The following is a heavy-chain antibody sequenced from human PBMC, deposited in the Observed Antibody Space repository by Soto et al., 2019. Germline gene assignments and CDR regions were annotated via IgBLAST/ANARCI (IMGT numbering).Heavy chain of an antibody. D-gene: IGHD2-2*01. J-gene: IGHJ4*02. CDR1: GFTFSSYS. CDR3: ASPVDCSRTNCIR. Sequence: GGSLRLSCAASGFTFSSYSMNWVRQAPGKGLEWVSYISSSSNSIYYADSVKGRFTISRDNAKNSLHLQMNSLRAEDTAVYYCASPVDCSRTNCIRWGQGTLVTVSS. CDR2: ISSSSNSI. V-gene: IGHV3-48*01.